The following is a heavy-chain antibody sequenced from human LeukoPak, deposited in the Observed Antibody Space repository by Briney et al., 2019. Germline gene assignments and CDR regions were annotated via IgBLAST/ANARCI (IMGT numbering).Heavy chain of an antibody. Sequence: GGSLRLSCAASGFTFSSYAMHWVRQALGKGLEWVAVISYDGSNKYYADSVKGRFTISRDNSKNTLYLQMNSLRAEDTAVYYCARDARETEIAVAGHAIYYYYGMDVWGQGTTVTVSS. CDR1: GFTFSSYA. J-gene: IGHJ6*02. D-gene: IGHD6-19*01. CDR3: ARDARETEIAVAGHAIYYYYGMDV. CDR2: ISYDGSNK. V-gene: IGHV3-30-3*01.